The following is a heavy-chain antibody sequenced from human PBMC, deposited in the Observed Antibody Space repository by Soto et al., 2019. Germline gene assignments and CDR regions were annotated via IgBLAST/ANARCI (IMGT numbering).Heavy chain of an antibody. D-gene: IGHD3-22*01. J-gene: IGHJ3*02. V-gene: IGHV3-23*01. CDR2: ISGSGGST. Sequence: GGSLRLSCAASGFTFSSYAMSWVRQAPGKGLEWVSAISGSGGSTYYADSVKGRFTISRDNSKNTLYLQMNSLRAEDTAVYYCAKIKSHYYDSSGYYGLGSDAFDIWGQGTMVTVSS. CDR1: GFTFSSYA. CDR3: AKIKSHYYDSSGYYGLGSDAFDI.